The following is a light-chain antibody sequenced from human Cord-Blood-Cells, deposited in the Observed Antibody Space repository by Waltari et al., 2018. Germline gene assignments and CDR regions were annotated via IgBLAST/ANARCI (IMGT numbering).Light chain of an antibody. CDR1: SSDAGGYNY. Sequence: QSALTQPRSVSGSPGQSVSISCTGTSSDAGGYNYFSWYKQHPGKAPKLMIYDVSKRPSGVPDRFSGSKPGNTASLTISGLQAEDEADYYCCSYAGSYTLVFGGGTKLTVL. CDR3: CSYAGSYTLV. CDR2: DVS. J-gene: IGLJ3*02. V-gene: IGLV2-11*01.